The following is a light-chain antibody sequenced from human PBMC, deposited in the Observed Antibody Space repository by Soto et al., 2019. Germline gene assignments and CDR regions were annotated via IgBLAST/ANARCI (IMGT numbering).Light chain of an antibody. J-gene: IGKJ1*01. CDR3: QQYVTTPRT. V-gene: IGKV3-20*01. CDR1: QTVAYTS. CDR2: GTS. Sequence: EIVLTQSPGILSLSPGARATLSCRASQTVAYTSLAWYQQRPGQAPRLLIYGTSTRATGPPDRFIGSGSGTAFTLTISRLEPEDFAVYYCQQYVTTPRTFGQGTKLE.